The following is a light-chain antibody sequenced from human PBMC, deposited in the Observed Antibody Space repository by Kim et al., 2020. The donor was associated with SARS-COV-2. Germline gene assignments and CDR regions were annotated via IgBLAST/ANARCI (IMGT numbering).Light chain of an antibody. CDR1: QTISRD. CDR2: GVS. Sequence: FPGERATPSSRTRQTISRDLAWYQQKPGQAPRLLIYGVSTRATGIPATFTGSGSGTEFTLTISSLQSEDFALYYCQQYNDWPLTFGGGTKVDIK. CDR3: QQYNDWPLT. V-gene: IGKV3-15*01. J-gene: IGKJ4*01.